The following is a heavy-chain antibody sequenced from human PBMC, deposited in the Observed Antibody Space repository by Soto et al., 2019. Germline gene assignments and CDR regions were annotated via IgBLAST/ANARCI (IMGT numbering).Heavy chain of an antibody. J-gene: IGHJ6*02. D-gene: IGHD3-10*01. Sequence: QVQLQESGPGLVKPSGTLSLTCAVSGGSISSSNWWSWVRQPPGKGLEWIGEIYHSGSTNYNPSLKSRVTTPVDQPKHQFSLKLSCVTAADTAVYYCARDHLWFGDFNPWGMDVWGQGTTVTVSS. CDR3: ARDHLWFGDFNPWGMDV. CDR2: IYHSGST. V-gene: IGHV4-4*02. CDR1: GGSISSSNW.